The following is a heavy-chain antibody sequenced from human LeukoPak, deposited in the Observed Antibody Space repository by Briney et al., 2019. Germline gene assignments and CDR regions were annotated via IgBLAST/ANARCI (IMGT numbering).Heavy chain of an antibody. V-gene: IGHV3-33*05. CDR3: ARDSITGDNSLDF. J-gene: IGHJ4*02. CDR2: IVGDGSKA. CDR1: GFTFSTYG. Sequence: GGSLRLSCAASGFTFSTYGMQWVRQAPGKGLEGVAVIVGDGSKAHCADSVRGRFTVSRDNSKNTLYLQMNSLRAEDTAVYYCARDSITGDNSLDFWGRGTLVTVSS. D-gene: IGHD7-27*01.